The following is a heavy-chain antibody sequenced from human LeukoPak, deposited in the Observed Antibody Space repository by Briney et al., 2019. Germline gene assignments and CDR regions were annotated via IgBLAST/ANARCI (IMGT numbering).Heavy chain of an antibody. CDR2: MNPNSGNK. Sequence: ASVKVSCKASGYTFTSYDINCVRQATGQELEWMGWMNPNSGNKGYAQKSQGRVTMTRNTTISTAYMELSSLRSEDTAVYYWAREGSGWNEEQNWGQGTLVTVSS. CDR3: AREGSGWNEEQN. V-gene: IGHV1-8*01. J-gene: IGHJ4*02. D-gene: IGHD6-19*01. CDR1: GYTFTSYD.